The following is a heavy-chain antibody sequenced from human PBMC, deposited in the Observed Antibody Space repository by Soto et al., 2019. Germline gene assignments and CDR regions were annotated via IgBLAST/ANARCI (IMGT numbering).Heavy chain of an antibody. D-gene: IGHD1-26*01. CDR2: IYTSGST. CDR1: GGSIRSYY. CDR3: AREGASGFGMDV. Sequence: QVQLQESGPGLVKPSETLSLTCTVSGGSIRSYYWSWIRQPAGKPLEWIGRIYTSGSTNYNPSLKSRVTMSVDTSKNQVSLTLSSVTAADTAVYYCAREGASGFGMDVWGQGTTVTVSS. V-gene: IGHV4-4*07. J-gene: IGHJ6*02.